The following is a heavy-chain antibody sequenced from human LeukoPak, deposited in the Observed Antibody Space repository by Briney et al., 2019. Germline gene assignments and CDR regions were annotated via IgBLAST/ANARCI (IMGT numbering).Heavy chain of an antibody. V-gene: IGHV4-31*03. CDR1: GGSISSGGYY. D-gene: IGHD3-22*01. J-gene: IGHJ4*02. Sequence: PSETLSLTCNVSGGSISSGGYYWSWIRQHPGKGLEWIGYIYNSGNTFYSPSLKSRVTISVDTSKNQFSLKLSSVTAADTAVYYCARESYYYDSVGYYPYYFDYWGQGTLVTVSS. CDR3: ARESYYYDSVGYYPYYFDY. CDR2: IYNSGNT.